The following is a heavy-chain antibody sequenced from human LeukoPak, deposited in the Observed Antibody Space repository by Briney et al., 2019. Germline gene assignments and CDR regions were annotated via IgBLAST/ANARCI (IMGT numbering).Heavy chain of an antibody. CDR1: GGSISSYY. CDR3: ARGSGGYYDDALDI. D-gene: IGHD3-3*01. V-gene: IGHV4-59*01. J-gene: IGHJ3*02. CDR2: IYHSGST. Sequence: SETPSLTCTVSGGSISSYYWSWIRQAPGKGLEWIGFIYHSGSTNYNPSLQSRVTISVDTSKNQFSLKLSSVTAADTAVYYCARGSGGYYDDALDIWGQGTMVTVSS.